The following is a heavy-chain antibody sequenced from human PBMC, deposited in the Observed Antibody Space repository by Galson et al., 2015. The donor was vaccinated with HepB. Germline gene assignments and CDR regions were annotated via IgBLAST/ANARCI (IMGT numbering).Heavy chain of an antibody. Sequence: SLRLSCAASGFTFSNAWMSWVRQAPGKGLEWVGRIKSKTDGGTTDYAAPVKGRFTISRDDSKNTLYLQMNSLKTEDTAVYYCTTDFYGSGSKPDAFDIWGQGTMVTVSS. CDR1: GFTFSNAW. V-gene: IGHV3-15*01. D-gene: IGHD3-10*01. J-gene: IGHJ3*02. CDR2: IKSKTDGGTT. CDR3: TTDFYGSGSKPDAFDI.